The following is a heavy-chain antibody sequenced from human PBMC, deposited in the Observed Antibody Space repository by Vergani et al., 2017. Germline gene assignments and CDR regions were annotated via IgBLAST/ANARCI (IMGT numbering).Heavy chain of an antibody. Sequence: QLQLQESGPGLVKPSATLSLTCSVSGASIRSSNYYWGWIRQPPGKGLEWIASIYYSGSTYDNPSLKSRVTISVDTSKNQFSLKLSSVTAADTAVYFCARHSTVEWLVKLGSIDPWGQGILVTVSS. J-gene: IGHJ5*02. D-gene: IGHD6-19*01. CDR2: IYYSGST. CDR3: ARHSTVEWLVKLGSIDP. CDR1: GASIRSSNYY. V-gene: IGHV4-39*01.